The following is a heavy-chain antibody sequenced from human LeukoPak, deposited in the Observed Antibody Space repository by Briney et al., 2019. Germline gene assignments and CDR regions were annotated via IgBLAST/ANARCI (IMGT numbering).Heavy chain of an antibody. D-gene: IGHD4-17*01. CDR3: ARDGETDYGDYEEGAFDI. Sequence: SVKVSCKASGGTFSSYAFSWVRQAPGQGLEWMGGIIPIFGAANYAQRFQGRVTITADKSTSTTYMELSSLRSEDTAVYYCARDGETDYGDYEEGAFDIWGQGTMVTVSS. CDR2: IIPIFGAA. J-gene: IGHJ3*02. V-gene: IGHV1-69*06. CDR1: GGTFSSYA.